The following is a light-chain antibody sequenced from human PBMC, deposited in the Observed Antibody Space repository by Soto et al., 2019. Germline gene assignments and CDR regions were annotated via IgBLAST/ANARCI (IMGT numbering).Light chain of an antibody. CDR2: GAS. CDR1: QSVSSN. CDR3: QQYNNWPPT. V-gene: IGKV3-15*01. J-gene: IGKJ5*01. Sequence: EIVMTQSPATLSVATGERATRSCRASQSVSSNLAWYQQKPGQAPRLLIYGASTSATGIPARFSRSGTGTEFTLTISSLKSEDFAVYFCQQYNNWPPTFGQGTRLEIK.